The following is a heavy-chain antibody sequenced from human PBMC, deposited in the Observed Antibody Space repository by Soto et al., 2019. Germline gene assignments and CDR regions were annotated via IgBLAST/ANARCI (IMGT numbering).Heavy chain of an antibody. CDR2: IYPGNSDT. CDR1: GYTFTNYW. CDR3: ARPPRTYKSVFDY. D-gene: IGHD1-1*01. Sequence: PGESLKISCKGSGYTFTNYWIGWVRQMPGKGLEWMGIIYPGNSDTRYSPSFQGQVTVSADKSISTTYLQWSSLRASDTAMYYCARPPRTYKSVFDYWGQGTRVTVSS. V-gene: IGHV5-51*01. J-gene: IGHJ4*02.